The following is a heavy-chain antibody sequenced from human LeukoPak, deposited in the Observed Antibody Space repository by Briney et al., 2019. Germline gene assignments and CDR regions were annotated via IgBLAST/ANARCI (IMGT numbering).Heavy chain of an antibody. J-gene: IGHJ4*02. CDR2: INHSGST. V-gene: IGHV4-34*01. D-gene: IGHD5-18*01. Sequence: ETLSLTCAVYGGSFSGYYWSWIRQPPGKGLEWIGEINHSGSTNYNPSLKSRVTISVDTSKNQFSLKLSSVTAADTAVYYCARGTSGGYSYGYGDYCGQGTLVTVSS. CDR1: GGSFSGYY. CDR3: ARGTSGGYSYGYGDY.